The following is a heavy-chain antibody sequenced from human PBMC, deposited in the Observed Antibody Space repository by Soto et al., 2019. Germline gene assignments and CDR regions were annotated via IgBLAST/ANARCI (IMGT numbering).Heavy chain of an antibody. D-gene: IGHD3-10*01. CDR2: IMPVFAST. CDR3: AGTGTFHAY. J-gene: IGHJ4*02. V-gene: IGHV1-69*12. Sequence: QVQLVQSGAEVKKPGSSVKVSCKTSGGSFSSYSITWVRQAPGQGLEWMGAIMPVFASTIYAQKFQGRVTITADESASTVYMELTSLRSEDTALYYCAGTGTFHAYWGQGTLVTVSS. CDR1: GGSFSSYS.